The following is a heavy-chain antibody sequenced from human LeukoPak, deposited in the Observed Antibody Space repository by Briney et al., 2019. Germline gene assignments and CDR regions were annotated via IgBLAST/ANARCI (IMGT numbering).Heavy chain of an antibody. J-gene: IGHJ4*02. CDR1: GGSISSYY. V-gene: IGHV4-4*07. CDR2: IYTSGST. D-gene: IGHD2-2*01. CDR3: ARHLGYCTSTSCYRVFDY. Sequence: SETLSLTCTVSGGSISSYYWSWIRQPAGKGLEWIARIYTSGSTDYNPSLKSRVTMSVDTSKNQFSLKLSSVTAADTAVYYCARHLGYCTSTSCYRVFDYWGQGTLVTVSS.